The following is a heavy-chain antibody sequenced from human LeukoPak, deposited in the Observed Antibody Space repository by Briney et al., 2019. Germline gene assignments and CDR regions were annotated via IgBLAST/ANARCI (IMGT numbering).Heavy chain of an antibody. J-gene: IGHJ2*01. CDR2: IYTSGST. CDR1: GASISSGTYY. CDR3: ARSAWGSAWSWYFDL. D-gene: IGHD6-19*01. V-gene: IGHV4-61*09. Sequence: SETLSLTCSVSGASISSGTYYWSWIRQPAGKGLEWIGHIYTSGSTNYIPSLKSRVTISVDTSKNEASLKLSSVTAADTAVYYGARSAWGSAWSWYFDLWGRGTLVTVSS.